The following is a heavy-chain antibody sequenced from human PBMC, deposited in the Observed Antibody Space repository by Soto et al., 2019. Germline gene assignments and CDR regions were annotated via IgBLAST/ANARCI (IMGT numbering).Heavy chain of an antibody. CDR1: GYTFSNYG. D-gene: IGHD1-26*01. CDR3: ARVVPGAEAWFGP. Sequence: ASVKVSCKTSGYTFSNYGSTWVRQAPGQALEWLGWISLYSDGTNYAQKFQGRVSMTTDTSTTTAYMELRSLRSDDTAVYYCARVVPGAEAWFGPWGQGTLVTVSS. J-gene: IGHJ5*02. V-gene: IGHV1-18*01. CDR2: ISLYSDGT.